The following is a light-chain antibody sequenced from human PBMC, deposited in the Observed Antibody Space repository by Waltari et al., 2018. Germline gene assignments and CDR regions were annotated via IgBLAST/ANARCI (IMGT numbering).Light chain of an antibody. CDR3: QSYDSSLSGVV. Sequence: QSVLTQPPSVSGAPGQRVTISCTGGRTKLGAGSDVHWYQQLPGTAPKLLIYGNSHRPSGVPYRFSGSKSGTSASLAITGLQAEDEADYYCQSYDSSLSGVVFGGGTKLTVL. CDR1: RTKLGAGSD. V-gene: IGLV1-40*01. CDR2: GNS. J-gene: IGLJ2*01.